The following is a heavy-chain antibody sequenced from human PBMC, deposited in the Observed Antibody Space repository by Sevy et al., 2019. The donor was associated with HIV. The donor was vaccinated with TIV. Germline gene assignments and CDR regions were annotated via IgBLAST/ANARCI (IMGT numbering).Heavy chain of an antibody. J-gene: IGHJ4*02. Sequence: GGSLRLSCAASGFTFSKYSMSWVRQPPGKGLEWVSTLSFGCGEINYADAVKGRFTISRDNSKSSVYLQMNNLGPEDPAVYYFSREGCSYPPDCWGQGTLVTVSS. V-gene: IGHV3-23*01. D-gene: IGHD2-8*01. CDR2: LSFGCGEI. CDR1: GFTFSKYS. CDR3: SREGCSYPPDC.